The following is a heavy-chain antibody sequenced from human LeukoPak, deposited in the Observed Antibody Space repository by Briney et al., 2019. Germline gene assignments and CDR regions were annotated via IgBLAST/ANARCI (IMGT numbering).Heavy chain of an antibody. CDR3: TSQRNGSHTWNYYYYGMDV. CDR2: IYPGDSDT. J-gene: IGHJ6*02. D-gene: IGHD1-1*01. Sequence: GESLKISCKGSGYTFTSYWIGWVRQMPGKGLEWVGIIYPGDSDTRYSPSFEGQVTISADKSVSTAYLQWSSLKASDTAMYYCTSQRNGSHTWNYYYYGMDVWGQGTTVTVS. V-gene: IGHV5-51*01. CDR1: GYTFTSYW.